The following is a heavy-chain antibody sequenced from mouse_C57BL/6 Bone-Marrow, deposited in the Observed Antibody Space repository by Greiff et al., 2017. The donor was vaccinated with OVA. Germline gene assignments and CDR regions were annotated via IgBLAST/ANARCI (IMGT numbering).Heavy chain of an antibody. D-gene: IGHD2-3*01. CDR1: GYTFTSYW. J-gene: IGHJ4*01. CDR3: ARSDDGYLLAMDY. CDR2: IDPSDSYT. Sequence: QVQLQQPGAELVMPGASVKLSCKASGYTFTSYWMHWVKQRPGQGLEWIGEIDPSDSYTNYNQKFKGKSTLTVDKSSSTAYMQLSSLTSEDSAVYYCARSDDGYLLAMDYWGQGTSVTVSS. V-gene: IGHV1-69*01.